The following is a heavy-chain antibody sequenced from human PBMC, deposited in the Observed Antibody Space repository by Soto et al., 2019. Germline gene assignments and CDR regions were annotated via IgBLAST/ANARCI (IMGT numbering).Heavy chain of an antibody. CDR3: ATNWFDP. V-gene: IGHV3-74*01. Sequence: PGGSLRLSCAASGFTFSNYWMHWVRQAPGKGLVWVSRINNDGSSTNYADSVKGRFTISRDNAKNTLYLQMNSLRDEDTAVYYCATNWFDPWGQGTLVTVSS. CDR2: INNDGSST. J-gene: IGHJ5*02. CDR1: GFTFSNYW.